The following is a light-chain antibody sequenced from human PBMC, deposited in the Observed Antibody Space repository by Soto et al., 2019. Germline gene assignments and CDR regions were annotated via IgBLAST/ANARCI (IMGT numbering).Light chain of an antibody. CDR2: GAS. J-gene: IGKJ3*01. V-gene: IGKV3-20*01. CDR3: QQYATTPFT. CDR1: QSVGSNY. Sequence: EIVLTQSAGTLSLSLGERATVSCRASQSVGSNYLAWYQRKPGQAPRLLIYGASSRATGIPDRFSGSGSGTDFTLNIRRLEPEDFSVYYCQQYATTPFTFGPRTKVDIK.